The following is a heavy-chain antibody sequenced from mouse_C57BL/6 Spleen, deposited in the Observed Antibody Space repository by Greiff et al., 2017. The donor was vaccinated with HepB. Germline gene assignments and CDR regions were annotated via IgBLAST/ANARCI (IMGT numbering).Heavy chain of an antibody. V-gene: IGHV1-39*01. J-gene: IGHJ4*01. CDR3: ARSEDGYSYYAMDY. D-gene: IGHD2-3*01. Sequence: EVQLKESGPELVKPGASVKISCKASGYSFTDYNMNWVKQSNGKSLEWIGVINPNYGTTSYNQKFKGKATLTVDQSSSTAYMQLNSLTSEDSAVYYCARSEDGYSYYAMDYWGQGTSVTVSS. CDR1: GYSFTDYN. CDR2: INPNYGTT.